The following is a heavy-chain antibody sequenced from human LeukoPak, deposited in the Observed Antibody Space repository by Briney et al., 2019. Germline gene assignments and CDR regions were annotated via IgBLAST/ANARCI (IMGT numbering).Heavy chain of an antibody. Sequence: PGGSLRLSCAASGFTFSSYSMNWVRQAPGKGLEWVSSISSSSSYIYYADSVKGRFTISRDNAKNSLYLQMNSLRAEDTAVYYCASGGSYDSSGFDYWGQGTLVTVSS. CDR3: ASGGSYDSSGFDY. D-gene: IGHD3-22*01. CDR1: GFTFSSYS. J-gene: IGHJ4*02. CDR2: ISSSSSYI. V-gene: IGHV3-21*01.